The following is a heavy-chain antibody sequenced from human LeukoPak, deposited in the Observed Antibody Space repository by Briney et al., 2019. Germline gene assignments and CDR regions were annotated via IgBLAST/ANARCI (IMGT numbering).Heavy chain of an antibody. J-gene: IGHJ4*02. CDR3: ARVEGIRQWLVQGAYYFDY. CDR1: GYTFTGYY. Sequence: GVSVKVSCKASGYTFTGYYMHWVRQAPGQGLEWMGRINPNSGGTNYAQKFQGRVTMTRDTSISTAYMELSRLRSDDTAVYYCARVEGIRQWLVQGAYYFDYWGQGTLVTVSS. D-gene: IGHD6-19*01. CDR2: INPNSGGT. V-gene: IGHV1-2*06.